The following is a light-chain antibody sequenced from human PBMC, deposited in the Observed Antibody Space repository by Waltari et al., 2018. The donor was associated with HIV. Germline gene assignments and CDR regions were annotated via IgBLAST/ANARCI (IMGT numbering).Light chain of an antibody. V-gene: IGKV2-28*01. CDR1: QSLLHTNGYNY. CDR3: MQLLETPRVT. J-gene: IGKJ2*01. CDR2: LGC. Sequence: EIVMTQSPLSLPVTPGEPASISCRSSQSLLHTNGYNYLDWYLQKPGQSPQLLIYLGCPRAAGVPARFSGSGAGTDFTLQISRVEAEDVGVYYCMQLLETPRVTVGQGTKLEIK.